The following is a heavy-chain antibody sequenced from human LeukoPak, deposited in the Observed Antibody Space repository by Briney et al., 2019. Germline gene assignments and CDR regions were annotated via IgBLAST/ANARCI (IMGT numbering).Heavy chain of an antibody. V-gene: IGHV4-4*07. J-gene: IGHJ5*02. CDR2: IYTSGST. CDR1: GGSISSYY. CDR3: ARYCSSTSCHGYWFDP. D-gene: IGHD2-2*01. Sequence: SETLSLTCTVSGGSISSYYWSWIRQPAGKGLEWIGRIYTSGSTYYNPSLKSRVTISVDRSKNQFSLKLSSVTAADTAVYYCARYCSSTSCHGYWFDPWGQGTLVTVSS.